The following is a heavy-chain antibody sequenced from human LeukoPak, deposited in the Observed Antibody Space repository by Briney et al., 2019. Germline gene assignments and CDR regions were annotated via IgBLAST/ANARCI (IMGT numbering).Heavy chain of an antibody. CDR3: ARDWSLVITGTTEYWFDP. J-gene: IGHJ5*02. CDR2: ISSSGSTI. V-gene: IGHV3-21*04. D-gene: IGHD1-20*01. Sequence: GGSLRLSCAASGFTFSSYGMSWVRQAPGKGLEWVSAISSSGSTIYYADSVKGRFTISRDNAKNSLYLQMNSLRAEDTAVYYCARDWSLVITGTTEYWFDPWGQGTLVTVSS. CDR1: GFTFSSYG.